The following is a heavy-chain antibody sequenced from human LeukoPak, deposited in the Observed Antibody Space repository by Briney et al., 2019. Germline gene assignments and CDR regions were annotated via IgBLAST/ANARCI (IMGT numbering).Heavy chain of an antibody. Sequence: SVKVSCKASGGTFSSYAISWVRQAPGQGLEWMGGIIPIFGTANYAQKFQGRVTITTDESTSNAYMELSSLRSEDTAVYYCARGRYQLLTRNNWFDPWGQGTLVTVSS. V-gene: IGHV1-69*05. CDR2: IIPIFGTA. CDR3: ARGRYQLLTRNNWFDP. D-gene: IGHD2-2*01. J-gene: IGHJ5*02. CDR1: GGTFSSYA.